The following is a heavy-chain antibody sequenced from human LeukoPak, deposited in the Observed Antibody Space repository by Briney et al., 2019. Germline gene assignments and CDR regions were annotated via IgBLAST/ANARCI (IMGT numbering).Heavy chain of an antibody. Sequence: PGGSLRLSCAASGFTFSSYGMHWVRQTPGKGLEWVAIIWSDGCNKYYADSVKGRFTISRDNSKNTLYLQMNSLRAEDTAVYYCARGSGSFSGGFDYWGQGTLVTVSS. D-gene: IGHD1-26*01. CDR3: ARGSGSFSGGFDY. CDR2: IWSDGCNK. V-gene: IGHV3-33*01. J-gene: IGHJ4*02. CDR1: GFTFSSYG.